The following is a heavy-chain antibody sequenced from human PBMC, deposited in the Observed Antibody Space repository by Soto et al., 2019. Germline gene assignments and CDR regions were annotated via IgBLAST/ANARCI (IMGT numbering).Heavy chain of an antibody. CDR3: ARGGRAYCGGDCYWYFDL. J-gene: IGHJ2*01. V-gene: IGHV1-69*02. CDR1: GGTFSSYT. D-gene: IGHD2-21*02. CDR2: IIPILGIA. Sequence: QVQLVQSGAEVKKPGSSVKVFCKASGGTFSSYTISWVRQAPGQGLEWMGRIIPILGIANYAQKFQGRVTITADKSTSTAYMELSSLRSEDTAVYYCARGGRAYCGGDCYWYFDLWGRGTLVTVSS.